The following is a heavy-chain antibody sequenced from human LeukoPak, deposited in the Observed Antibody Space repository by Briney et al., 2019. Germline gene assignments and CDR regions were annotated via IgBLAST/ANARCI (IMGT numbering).Heavy chain of an antibody. Sequence: PSETLSLTCTVSGGSISSYYWSWIRQPPGKGLEWIGYINYSGSANYNPSLKSRVTISVDTSKNQFSLKLSSVTAADPAGYYCAGGQTKNYDFWSGPRSRGWFDPWGQGTLVTVSS. V-gene: IGHV4-59*12. J-gene: IGHJ5*02. CDR2: INYSGSA. D-gene: IGHD3-3*01. CDR1: GGSISSYY. CDR3: AGGQTKNYDFWSGPRSRGWFDP.